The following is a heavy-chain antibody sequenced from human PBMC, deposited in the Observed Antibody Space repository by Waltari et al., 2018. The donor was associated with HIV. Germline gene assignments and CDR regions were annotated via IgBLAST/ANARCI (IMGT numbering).Heavy chain of an antibody. D-gene: IGHD3-3*01. V-gene: IGHV4-61*02. CDR1: GGSISSGRSY. CDR2: IYTSGST. Sequence: QVQLQESGPGLVTPSQTLSLTCTVSGGSISSGRSYWRWIRQPAGKGLEWIGRIYTSGSTNYNPSLKSRVTISVDTSKNQFSLKLSSVTAADTAVYYCAGGMIFGVVTGSYWGQGTLVTVSS. CDR3: AGGMIFGVVTGSY. J-gene: IGHJ4*02.